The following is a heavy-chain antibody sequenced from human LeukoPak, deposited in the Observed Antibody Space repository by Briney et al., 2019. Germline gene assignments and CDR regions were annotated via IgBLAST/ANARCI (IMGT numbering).Heavy chain of an antibody. CDR3: ARVTTVGYYNC. Sequence: SETLSLTCTVSGGSISSGSYYWSWIRQPAGKGLEWIGRIYTSGSTNYNPSLKSRVTISVDTSKNQFSLKLSSVTAADTAVYYCARVTTVGYYNCWGQGTLVTVSS. D-gene: IGHD3-22*01. CDR1: GGSISSGSYY. CDR2: IYTSGST. J-gene: IGHJ4*02. V-gene: IGHV4-61*02.